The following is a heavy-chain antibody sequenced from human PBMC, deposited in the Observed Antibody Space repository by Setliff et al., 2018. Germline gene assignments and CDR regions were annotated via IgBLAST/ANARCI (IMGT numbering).Heavy chain of an antibody. CDR2: FDPEEGER. D-gene: IGHD3-10*01. CDR1: GHTLTHLS. J-gene: IGHJ4*02. Sequence: ASVKVSCKVSGHTLTHLSIHWVRQAPGEGLEWIGGFDPEEGERIYAPRLQGRVTMTEDTSSDTAYMELSSLRPEDTAVYYCAIDSVVRGFINGDSFDYWGQGTLVTVSS. V-gene: IGHV1-24*01. CDR3: AIDSVVRGFINGDSFDY.